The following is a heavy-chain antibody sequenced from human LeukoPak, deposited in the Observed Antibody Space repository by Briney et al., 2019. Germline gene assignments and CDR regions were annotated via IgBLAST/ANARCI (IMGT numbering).Heavy chain of an antibody. CDR3: ATVSRSPSFRGAFDI. J-gene: IGHJ3*02. Sequence: SETLSLTCTVSGGSISSHYWSWIRQPPGKGLEWIGYIYYSGSTNYNPSLKSRVTISVDTSKNQFSLKLSSVTAADTAVYYCATVSRSPSFRGAFDIWGQGTMVTVSS. CDR1: GGSISSHY. D-gene: IGHD1-26*01. CDR2: IYYSGST. V-gene: IGHV4-59*11.